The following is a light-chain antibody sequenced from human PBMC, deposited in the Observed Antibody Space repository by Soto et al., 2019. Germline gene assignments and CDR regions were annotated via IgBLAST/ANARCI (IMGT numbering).Light chain of an antibody. Sequence: EMVMTQSPAILSVSPGERATLSCGASQSVRYNYLAWYQQKPGLAPRLLIYDASSRAIGIPVRFSGSGSGTDFTLTISSLEPEDFAVYYCHQYGSAPLTFGGGTKV. CDR2: DAS. CDR1: QSVRYNY. V-gene: IGKV3D-20*01. CDR3: HQYGSAPLT. J-gene: IGKJ4*01.